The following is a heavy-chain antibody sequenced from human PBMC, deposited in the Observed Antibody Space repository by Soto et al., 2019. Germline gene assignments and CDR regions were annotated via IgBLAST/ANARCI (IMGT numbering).Heavy chain of an antibody. Sequence: ASVKVSCKTSGYTFTNYAINWVRQAPGQGLQWMGWTSAYSGDTKYAQRFQDRLTVTTDPSTTTAYMELRSLRSDDTAVYYCARDGRAFSIFGETMDVWGQGTTVTVSS. CDR2: TSAYSGDT. J-gene: IGHJ6*02. V-gene: IGHV1-18*01. CDR1: GYTFTNYA. D-gene: IGHD3-3*01. CDR3: ARDGRAFSIFGETMDV.